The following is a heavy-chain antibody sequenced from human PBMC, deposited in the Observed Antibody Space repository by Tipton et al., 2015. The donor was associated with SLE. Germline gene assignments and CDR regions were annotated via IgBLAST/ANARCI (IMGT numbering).Heavy chain of an antibody. J-gene: IGHJ6*02. CDR3: ARTGSQPHHQIYGMDV. D-gene: IGHD1-14*01. V-gene: IGHV4-59*01. Sequence: TLSLTCTVSGGSISSYYWSWIRQPPGKGLEWIGYIYYSGSTNYNPSLKSRVTISVDTSKNQFSLKLSSVTAADTAVYYCARTGSQPHHQIYGMDVWGPGTSVTVSS. CDR2: IYYSGST. CDR1: GGSISSYY.